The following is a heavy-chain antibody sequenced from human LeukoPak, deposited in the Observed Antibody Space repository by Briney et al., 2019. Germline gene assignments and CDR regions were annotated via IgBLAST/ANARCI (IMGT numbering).Heavy chain of an antibody. CDR2: IYYTGST. Sequence: SETLSLTCTVSGAPISSGDYYWSWVRQPPGKGLELIAYIYYTGSTYYNPSLKSRATISVNTSKKQVSLKLRSVTAADKAVYYCARVANQRYYDYVWGSYRYIEPFDYWGQGTLVTVSS. J-gene: IGHJ4*02. V-gene: IGHV4-30-4*08. CDR1: GAPISSGDYY. CDR3: ARVANQRYYDYVWGSYRYIEPFDY. D-gene: IGHD3-16*02.